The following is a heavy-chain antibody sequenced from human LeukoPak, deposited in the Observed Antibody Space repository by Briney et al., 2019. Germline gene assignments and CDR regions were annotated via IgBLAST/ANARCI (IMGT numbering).Heavy chain of an antibody. D-gene: IGHD2-15*01. CDR2: IYTSGST. J-gene: IGHJ6*03. CDR1: GGSISSYY. V-gene: IGHV4-4*07. CDR3: ARVGCSGGSCYLRPYYYYMDV. Sequence: SETLSLTCTVSGGSISSYYWSWIRQPAGKGLEWIGRIYTSGSTNYNPSLKSRVTMSVDTSRNQFSLKLSSVTAADTAVYYCARVGCSGGSCYLRPYYYYMDVGGKGTTVTVSS.